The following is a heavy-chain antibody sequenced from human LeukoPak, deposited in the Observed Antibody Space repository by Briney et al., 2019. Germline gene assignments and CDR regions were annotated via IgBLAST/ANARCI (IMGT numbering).Heavy chain of an antibody. CDR2: INHSGST. CDR1: GGSFSGYY. CDR3: ARGPLKRITMVRGGKGSGYYMDV. D-gene: IGHD3-10*01. Sequence: PSETLSLTCAVYGGSFSGYYWSWIRQPPGKGLEWIGEINHSGSTNYNPSLKSRVTISVDTSKNQFSLKLSSVTAADTAVYYCARGPLKRITMVRGGKGSGYYMDVWGKGTTVTVSS. J-gene: IGHJ6*03. V-gene: IGHV4-34*01.